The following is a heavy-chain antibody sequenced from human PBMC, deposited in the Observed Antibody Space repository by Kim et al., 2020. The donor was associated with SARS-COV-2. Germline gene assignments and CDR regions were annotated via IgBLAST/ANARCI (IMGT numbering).Heavy chain of an antibody. CDR2: SST. CDR3: ARGGSGFDP. V-gene: IGHV3-74*01. Sequence: SSTNYADSVKGRFTISRDKAKNTLYPQMNSQRVEDTAMYYCARGGSGFDPWGQGTLVTVSS. D-gene: IGHD2-15*01. J-gene: IGHJ5*02.